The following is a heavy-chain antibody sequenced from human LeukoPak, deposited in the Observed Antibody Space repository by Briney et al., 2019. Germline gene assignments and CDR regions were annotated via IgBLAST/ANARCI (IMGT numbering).Heavy chain of an antibody. Sequence: GGSLKLSCAASGFTFSTYDMIWARQAPGKGLEWLSTITTRSSNTYYAEPAKGRFTISRDDAKNSLHLQMNSLRAEDTAVYYCGRNFNYWGQGTLVTVAS. CDR2: ITTRSSNT. V-gene: IGHV3-21*01. CDR1: GFTFSTYD. CDR3: GRNFNY. J-gene: IGHJ4*02.